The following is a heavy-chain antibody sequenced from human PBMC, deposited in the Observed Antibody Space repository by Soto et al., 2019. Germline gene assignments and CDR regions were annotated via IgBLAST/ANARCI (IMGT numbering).Heavy chain of an antibody. CDR3: ARDNGNSY. D-gene: IGHD1-1*01. Sequence: EVQLVESGGGLVQPGGSLRLSCVASGFTFNIYWMHWVRQAPGKGLEWVSRIDNDGRATTYADSVKGRFTISRDNAKNTLFLQMNTLRVDDTAVYYCARDNGNSYWGQGTLVTVSS. V-gene: IGHV3-74*01. J-gene: IGHJ4*02. CDR1: GFTFNIYW. CDR2: IDNDGRAT.